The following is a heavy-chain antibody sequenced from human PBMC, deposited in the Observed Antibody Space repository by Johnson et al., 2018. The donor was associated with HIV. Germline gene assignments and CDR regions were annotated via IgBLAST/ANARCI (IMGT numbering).Heavy chain of an antibody. Sequence: QVQLVESGGGVVQPGRSLRLSCAASGFTFSSYGMHWVRQAPGKGLEWVAVIRYDGSNTNYADSVKGRFTISRDNAKNTLYLQMNTLRAEDTAVYYCARDPAAAALRAFDIWGQVTMVTVSS. D-gene: IGHD6-13*01. CDR1: GFTFSSYG. V-gene: IGHV3-33*01. J-gene: IGHJ3*02. CDR3: ARDPAAAALRAFDI. CDR2: IRYDGSNT.